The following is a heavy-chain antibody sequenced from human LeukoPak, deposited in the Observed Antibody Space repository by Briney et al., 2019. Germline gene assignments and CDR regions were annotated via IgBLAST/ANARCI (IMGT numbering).Heavy chain of an antibody. Sequence: ASVKVSCKASGYTFTSYGISWVRQAPGQGLEWMGGIIPIFGTANYAQKFQGRVTITADESTSTAYMELSSLRSEDTAVYYCARGPRDLHYYAQLFFDYWGQGTLVTVSS. J-gene: IGHJ4*02. V-gene: IGHV1-69*13. CDR1: GYTFTSYG. CDR3: ARGPRDLHYYAQLFFDY. CDR2: IIPIFGTA. D-gene: IGHD3-10*01.